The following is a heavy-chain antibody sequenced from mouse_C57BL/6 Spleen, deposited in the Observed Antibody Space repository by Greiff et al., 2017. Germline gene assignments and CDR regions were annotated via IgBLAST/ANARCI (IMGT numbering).Heavy chain of an antibody. CDR1: GYTFTSYG. CDR3: APYYGSSLAY. Sequence: VQLQQSGAELARPGASVKLSCKASGYTFTSYGISWVKQRTGQGLEWIGEIYPRSGNNYYNEKFKGKATLTADKSSSTAYMELRSLTSEDSAVYFWAPYYGSSLAYWGQGTLVTVSA. J-gene: IGHJ3*01. CDR2: IYPRSGNN. D-gene: IGHD1-1*01. V-gene: IGHV1-81*01.